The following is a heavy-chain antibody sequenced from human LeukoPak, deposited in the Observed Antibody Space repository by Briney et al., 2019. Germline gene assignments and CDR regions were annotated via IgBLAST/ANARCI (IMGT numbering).Heavy chain of an antibody. Sequence: GGSLRLSCAAYGFTFSNSWMTWVRQAPGKDLEWVATINPDGSKVAYVGSVKGRFTISRETAKNSVYLQMSSLRVEETGVFYCARDRGYSSFDYWGQGALVAVSS. J-gene: IGHJ4*02. V-gene: IGHV3-7*01. D-gene: IGHD2-15*01. CDR2: INPDGSKV. CDR3: ARDRGYSSFDY. CDR1: GFTFSNSW.